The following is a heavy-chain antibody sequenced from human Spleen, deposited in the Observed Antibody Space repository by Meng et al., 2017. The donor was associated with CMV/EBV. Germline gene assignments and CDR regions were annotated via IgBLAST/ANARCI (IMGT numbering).Heavy chain of an antibody. Sequence: GGSLRLSCAASGFTFSSYWMHWVRQAPGKGLVWVSRINSDGSSTSYADSVKGRFTISRDNSKNTLYLQMNSLRAEDTAVYYCARDDSYCTNGVCSNYFDYWGRGTLVTVSS. D-gene: IGHD2-8*01. CDR3: ARDDSYCTNGVCSNYFDY. J-gene: IGHJ4*02. CDR1: GFTFSSYW. CDR2: INSDGSST. V-gene: IGHV3-74*01.